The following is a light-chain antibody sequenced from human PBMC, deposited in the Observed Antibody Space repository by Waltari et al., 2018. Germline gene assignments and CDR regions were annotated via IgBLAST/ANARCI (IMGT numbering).Light chain of an antibody. CDR1: QRVTSTY. Sequence: EIVLTQSPGTLSLSPGARATLSCRASQRVTSTYLAWYQQKPGQAPRLLLYGSSNRASRIPASFRGSGSGTDYTLTISRLEPEDFAVYYCQQYGTSPRTFGPGTKLEIK. V-gene: IGKV3-20*01. J-gene: IGKJ1*01. CDR3: QQYGTSPRT. CDR2: GSS.